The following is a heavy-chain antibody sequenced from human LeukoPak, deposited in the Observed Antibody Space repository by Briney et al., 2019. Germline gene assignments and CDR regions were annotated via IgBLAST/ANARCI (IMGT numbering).Heavy chain of an antibody. J-gene: IGHJ4*02. V-gene: IGHV3-30*19. CDR1: GFTFSNYG. CDR2: ISYDGSNK. D-gene: IGHD1-26*01. CDR3: ARENSGSYASYFDY. Sequence: GGSLRLSCAPSGFTFSNYGIHWVRQAPGKGLEWVAVISYDGSNKYYADSVKGRFTISRDNSKNTLYLQMNSLRAEDTAVYYCARENSGSYASYFDYWGQGTLVTVSS.